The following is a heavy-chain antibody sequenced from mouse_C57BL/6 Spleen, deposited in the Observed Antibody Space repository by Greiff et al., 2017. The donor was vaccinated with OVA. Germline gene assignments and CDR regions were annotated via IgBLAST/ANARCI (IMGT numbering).Heavy chain of an antibody. J-gene: IGHJ3*01. D-gene: IGHD2-4*01. CDR2: IYPRSGNT. V-gene: IGHV1-81*01. CDR3: ARSDYDDGAWFAY. CDR1: GYTFTRYG. Sequence: QVQLQQSGAELARPGASVKLSCKASGYTFTRYGISWVKQRTGQGLEWIGAIYPRSGNTYYNETFKGQSTLTADKSSSTAYMELRRLTSEDSAVYFCARSDYDDGAWFAYWGQGTRVTVSA.